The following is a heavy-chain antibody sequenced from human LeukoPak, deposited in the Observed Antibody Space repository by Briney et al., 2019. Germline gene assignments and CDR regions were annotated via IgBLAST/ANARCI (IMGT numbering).Heavy chain of an antibody. J-gene: IGHJ5*02. CDR1: GYTFSSYD. CDR2: MNPNSGTT. V-gene: IGHV1-8*01. CDR3: ARVGMVRGAAPYNWFDP. D-gene: IGHD3-10*01. Sequence: GASPTLFCPASGYTFSSYDINCVKTANGQGFEWMGRMNPNSGTTGYAQKFQGRVTMTRNTTISTAYMETSSLRSEDTAVYYCARVGMVRGAAPYNWFDPWGQGTLVTVSS.